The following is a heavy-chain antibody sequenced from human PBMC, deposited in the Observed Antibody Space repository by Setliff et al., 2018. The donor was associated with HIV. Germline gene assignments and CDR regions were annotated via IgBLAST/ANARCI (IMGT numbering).Heavy chain of an antibody. CDR3: SRQLSNSFDY. Sequence: GASVKVSCKSSGYTFTDYFMHWVRQAPGQGLEGMGWISPDNANTRMSQRFRGSVTMTRDRSINTAYMEFRGLTSDDTAVYYCSRQLSNSFDYWGQGTLVTVSS. CDR1: GYTFTDYF. CDR2: ISPDNANT. D-gene: IGHD1-1*01. V-gene: IGHV1-2*02. J-gene: IGHJ4*02.